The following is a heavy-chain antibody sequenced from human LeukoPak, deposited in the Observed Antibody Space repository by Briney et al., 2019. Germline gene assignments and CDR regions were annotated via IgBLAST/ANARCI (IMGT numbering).Heavy chain of an antibody. D-gene: IGHD5-18*01. CDR3: AREMWDSYGYVDY. V-gene: IGHV3-66*01. J-gene: IGHJ4*02. CDR2: IYSGGST. Sequence: QSGGSLRLSCAASGFTVSSNYMSWVRQAPGKGLEWVSVIYSGGSTYYADSVKGRFTISRDNSKNTLYLQMNSLRAEDTAVYYCAREMWDSYGYVDYWGQGTLVTVSS. CDR1: GFTVSSNY.